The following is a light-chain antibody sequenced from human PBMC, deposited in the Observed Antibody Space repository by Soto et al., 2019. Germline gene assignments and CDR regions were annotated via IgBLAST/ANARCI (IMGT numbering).Light chain of an antibody. J-gene: IGKJ2*01. CDR3: QQRSNWPRT. CDR1: QSVSSY. V-gene: IGKV3-11*01. CDR2: DAS. Sequence: EIVLTQSPATLSLSPGERATLSCRASQSVSSYLAWHQQKPGQAPRLLIYDASHRATGIPARFSGSGSGTDFTLTISSLEPEDFAVYYCQQRSNWPRTFGQGTKLEIK.